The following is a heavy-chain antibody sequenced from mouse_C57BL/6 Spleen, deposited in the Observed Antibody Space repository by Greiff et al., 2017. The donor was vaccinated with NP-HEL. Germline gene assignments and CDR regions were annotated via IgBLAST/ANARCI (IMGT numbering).Heavy chain of an antibody. Sequence: VQLQQPGTELVKPGASVKLSCKASGYTFTSYWMHWVKQRPGQGLEWIGNINPSNGGTNYNEKFKSKATLTVDKSSSTAYMQLSSLTSEDSAVYYCARPIYDGYYWFAYWGQGTLVTVSA. J-gene: IGHJ3*01. V-gene: IGHV1-53*01. CDR2: INPSNGGT. D-gene: IGHD2-3*01. CDR3: ARPIYDGYYWFAY. CDR1: GYTFTSYW.